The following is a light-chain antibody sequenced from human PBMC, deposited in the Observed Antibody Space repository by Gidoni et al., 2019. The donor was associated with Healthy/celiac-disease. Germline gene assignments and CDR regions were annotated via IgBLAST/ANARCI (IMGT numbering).Light chain of an antibody. CDR3: QSADSSGTYEV. CDR2: KDS. J-gene: IGLJ3*02. Sequence: YELTQPPPESVSPGQTARITCSGDALPKQYAYWYQQKPGQAPVLVIYKDSERHSGIPERFSGSSSGTTVTLTISVVQAEDEADYYCQSADSSGTYEVFGGGTKLTVL. CDR1: ALPKQY. V-gene: IGLV3-25*03.